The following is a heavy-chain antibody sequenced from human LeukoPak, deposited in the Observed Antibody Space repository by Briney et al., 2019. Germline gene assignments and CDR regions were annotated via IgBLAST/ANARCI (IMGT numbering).Heavy chain of an antibody. J-gene: IGHJ6*02. V-gene: IGHV3-30-3*01. CDR1: GFTFSSYA. Sequence: GRSLRLSCAASGFTFSSYAMHWVRQAPGKGLEWVAVISYDGSNEYYADSVKGRFTISRDNSKNTLYLQMNSLRAEDTAVYYCAREDGDYYYGMDVWGQGTTVTVSS. D-gene: IGHD4-17*01. CDR3: AREDGDYYYGMDV. CDR2: ISYDGSNE.